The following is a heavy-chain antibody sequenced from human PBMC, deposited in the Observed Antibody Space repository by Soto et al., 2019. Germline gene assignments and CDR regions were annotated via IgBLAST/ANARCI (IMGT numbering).Heavy chain of an antibody. D-gene: IGHD2-15*01. CDR1: GFTLSSHA. V-gene: IGHV3-23*01. J-gene: IGHJ4*02. CDR3: ARDLWWYLH. Sequence: EVQLLESGGGLVQPGGALRLSCAASGFTLSSHAMSWVRQAPGKGLEWISSISGGSEGAYYADSVKGRFTISRDNSKNTLYLQMNSLRVEDTAVYYCARDLWWYLHWGQGTLVTVSS. CDR2: ISGGSEGA.